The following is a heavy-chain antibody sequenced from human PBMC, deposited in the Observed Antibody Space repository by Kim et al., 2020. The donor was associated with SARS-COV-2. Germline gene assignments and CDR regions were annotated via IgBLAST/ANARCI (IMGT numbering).Heavy chain of an antibody. CDR1: GFTFGDFA. CDR3: AKGLGAWFGRLNTNGFEM. J-gene: IGHJ3*02. CDR2: ISWNRGTI. Sequence: SLRLSCAASGFTFGDFAMHWVRQLPGKGLEWVSGISWNRGTIAYAESVRGRFTISRDSAKNALYLQMNNLKLEDTALYYCAKGLGAWFGRLNTNGFEMSGRGTMFTVSS. D-gene: IGHD3-10*01. V-gene: IGHV3-9*01.